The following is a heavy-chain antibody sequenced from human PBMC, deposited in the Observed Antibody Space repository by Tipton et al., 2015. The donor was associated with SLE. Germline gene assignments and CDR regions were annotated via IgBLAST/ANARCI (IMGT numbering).Heavy chain of an antibody. V-gene: IGHV3-48*03. CDR2: ISSSGSTI. J-gene: IGHJ2*01. Sequence: SLRLSCAASGFTFSSYEMNWVRQAPGKGLEWVSYISSSGSTIYYADSVKGRFTISRDNAKNSLYLQMNSLRAEDTAVYYCARAGNSSSWSGLWGRGTLVTVSS. CDR1: GFTFSSYE. CDR3: ARAGNSSSWSGL. D-gene: IGHD6-13*01.